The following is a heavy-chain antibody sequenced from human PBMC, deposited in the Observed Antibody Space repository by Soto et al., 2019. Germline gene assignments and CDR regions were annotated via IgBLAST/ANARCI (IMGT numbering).Heavy chain of an antibody. Sequence: PSETLSLTCTVSGGSISSGDYYWSWIRQPPGKGLEWIGYIYYSGSTYYNPSLKSRVTISVDTSKNQFSLKLSSVTAADTAVYYCARARITGTIGGLYYFDYWGQGTLVTV. J-gene: IGHJ4*02. V-gene: IGHV4-30-4*01. CDR1: GGSISSGDYY. CDR2: IYYSGST. D-gene: IGHD1-7*01. CDR3: ARARITGTIGGLYYFDY.